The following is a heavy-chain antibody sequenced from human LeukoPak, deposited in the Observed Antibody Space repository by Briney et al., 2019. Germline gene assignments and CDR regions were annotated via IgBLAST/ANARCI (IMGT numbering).Heavy chain of an antibody. Sequence: GGSLRLSCEASGFTFSNYWMHWVRQAPGKGLMWVSQISTDGSQTFYADSVKGRFTISRDNAKNTLYLQMDSLRPEDTAVYYCVRSLRSADFWGQGTLVTVSS. J-gene: IGHJ4*02. CDR1: GFTFSNYW. V-gene: IGHV3-74*01. CDR3: VRSLRSADF. CDR2: ISTDGSQT.